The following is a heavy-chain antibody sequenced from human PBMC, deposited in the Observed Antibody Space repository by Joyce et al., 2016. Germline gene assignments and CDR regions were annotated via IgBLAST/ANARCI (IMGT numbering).Heavy chain of an antibody. CDR3: ARDRVGDTPLDAFDL. V-gene: IGHV4-38-2*02. CDR1: GYSIRSFYY. J-gene: IGHJ3*01. CDR2: INYMGTT. Sequence: QVQLQESGPGLVKPSENLSLTCAVSGYSIRSFYYGGWIRQPPGKGREWIGCINYMGTTYFNPSLRRRVTISVDTSKNQLSLKLSSVTAADTAVYYCARDRVGDTPLDAFDLWGQGTMVTVSS. D-gene: IGHD1-26*01.